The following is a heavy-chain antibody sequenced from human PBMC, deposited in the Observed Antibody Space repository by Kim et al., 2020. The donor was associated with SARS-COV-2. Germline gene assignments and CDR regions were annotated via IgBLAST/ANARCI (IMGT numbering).Heavy chain of an antibody. CDR3: ARVFDYGDWYFDL. J-gene: IGHJ2*01. D-gene: IGHD4-17*01. V-gene: IGHV4-59*01. CDR2: IYYSGST. CDR1: GGSISSYY. Sequence: SETLSLTCTVSGGSISSYYWSWIRQPPGKGLEWIGYIYYSGSTNYNPSLKSRVTISVDTSKNQFSLKLSSVTAADTAVYYCARVFDYGDWYFDLWGRGTLVTVSS.